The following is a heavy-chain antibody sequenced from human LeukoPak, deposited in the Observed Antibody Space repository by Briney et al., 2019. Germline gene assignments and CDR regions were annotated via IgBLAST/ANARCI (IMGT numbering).Heavy chain of an antibody. CDR2: SSAYSGNT. CDR1: GYTFTTYG. V-gene: IGHV1-18*01. J-gene: IGHJ1*01. Sequence: ASVKVSCKASGYTFTTYGITWVRQAPGPGLERMGWSSAYSGNTKYAQNIQGRVTMTTDTSTSTAYMELRSLRSDDTAMYYCARGGSGEWPEYESFQYWGQGTLVTVSS. CDR3: ARGGSGEWPEYESFQY. D-gene: IGHD6-19*01.